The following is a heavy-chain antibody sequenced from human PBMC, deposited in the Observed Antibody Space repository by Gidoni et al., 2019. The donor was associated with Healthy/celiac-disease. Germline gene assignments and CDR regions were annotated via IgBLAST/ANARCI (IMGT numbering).Heavy chain of an antibody. CDR1: GGSISSSSYY. J-gene: IGHJ4*02. CDR3: ARGFQNYDILTGDH. V-gene: IGHV4-39*07. D-gene: IGHD3-9*01. Sequence: QLQLQESGPGLVKPSETLSLTCTVSGGSISSSSYYWGWIRQPPGKGLEWIGSIYYSGSTYYNPSLKSRVTISVDTSKNQFSLKLSSVTAADTAVYYCARGFQNYDILTGDHWGQGTLVTVSS. CDR2: IYYSGST.